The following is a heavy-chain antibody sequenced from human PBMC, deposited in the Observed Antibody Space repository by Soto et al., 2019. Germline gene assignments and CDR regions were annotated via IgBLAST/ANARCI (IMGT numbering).Heavy chain of an antibody. CDR2: ISGSGGST. J-gene: IGHJ4*02. CDR1: GFTFSSYA. CDR3: AKGLSYYYGSGVAY. Sequence: EVQLLESGGGLGQPGGSLRLSCAASGFTFSSYAMSWVRQAPGKGLEWVSAISGSGGSTYYADSVKGRFTISRDNSKNTLYLQMTSLRAEDTAVYYCAKGLSYYYGSGVAYWGQGTLVTVSS. V-gene: IGHV3-23*01. D-gene: IGHD3-10*01.